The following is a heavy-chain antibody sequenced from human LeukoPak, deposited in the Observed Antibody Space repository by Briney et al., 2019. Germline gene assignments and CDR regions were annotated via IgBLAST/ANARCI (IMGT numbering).Heavy chain of an antibody. V-gene: IGHV3-53*01. D-gene: IGHD2/OR15-2a*01. CDR2: IYNDGST. J-gene: IGHJ3*02. CDR1: GLTVSSSY. CDR3: ARNILFAFDI. Sequence: PGGSLRPPCAAPGLTVSSSYMSWVRQAPGKGLEWVSIIYNDGSTYYADSMKGRFTISRDNSKNTLYLQVNSLRAEDTAMYYCARNILFAFDIWGQGTMVTVSS.